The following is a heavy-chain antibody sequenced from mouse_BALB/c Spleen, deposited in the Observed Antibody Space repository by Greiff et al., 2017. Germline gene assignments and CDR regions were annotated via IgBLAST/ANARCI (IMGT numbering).Heavy chain of an antibody. CDR3: AREVDYDEAWFAY. J-gene: IGHJ3*01. Sequence: DVMLVESGGGLVKPGGSLKLSCAASGFTFSSYAMSWVRQTPEKRLEWVASISSGGSTYYPDSVKGRFTISRDNARNILYLQMSSLRSEDTAMYYCAREVDYDEAWFAYWGQGTLVTVSA. V-gene: IGHV5-6-5*01. CDR1: GFTFSSYA. CDR2: ISSGGST. D-gene: IGHD2-4*01.